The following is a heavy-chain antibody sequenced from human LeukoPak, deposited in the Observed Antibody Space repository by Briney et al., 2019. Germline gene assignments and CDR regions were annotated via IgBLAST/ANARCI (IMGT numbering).Heavy chain of an antibody. Sequence: GGSLRLSCATSGFTFGGYSMNWVRQTPEKGLEWLSYIGTGGSAMFYADSVKGRFTISRDNAKNSLYLQMNSLRAEDTAVYYCARTAYYYDSSGYDDAFDIWGQGTMVTVSS. CDR2: IGTGGSAM. D-gene: IGHD3-22*01. J-gene: IGHJ3*02. V-gene: IGHV3-48*04. CDR3: ARTAYYYDSSGYDDAFDI. CDR1: GFTFGGYS.